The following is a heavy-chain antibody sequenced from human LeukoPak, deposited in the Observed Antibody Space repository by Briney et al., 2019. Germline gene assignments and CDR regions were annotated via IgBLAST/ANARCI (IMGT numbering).Heavy chain of an antibody. D-gene: IGHD3/OR15-3a*01. V-gene: IGHV3-7*01. CDR1: GFTFSDYW. Sequence: PGGSLRLSCAASGFTFSDYWMTCVRQAPGKGLEWVANIKEDGSEKYYVDSVKGRFTISRDNAKKSLYLQMNSLRAEDTAVYFCARAIWVLDCWGQGTLVTVPS. J-gene: IGHJ1*01. CDR2: IKEDGSEK. CDR3: ARAIWVLDC.